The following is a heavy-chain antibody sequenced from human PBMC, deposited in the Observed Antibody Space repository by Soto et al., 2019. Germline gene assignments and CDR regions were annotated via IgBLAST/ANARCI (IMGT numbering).Heavy chain of an antibody. CDR3: AKRSAYGDYGHYYYYGMDV. D-gene: IGHD4-17*01. Sequence: QVQLVESGGGVVQPGRSLRLSCAASGFTFSSYGMHWVRQAPGKGLEWVAVISYDGSNKYYADSVKGRFTISRDNSKNTLYLQMNSLRAEDTAVYYCAKRSAYGDYGHYYYYGMDVWGQGTTVTVSS. J-gene: IGHJ6*02. CDR1: GFTFSSYG. CDR2: ISYDGSNK. V-gene: IGHV3-30*18.